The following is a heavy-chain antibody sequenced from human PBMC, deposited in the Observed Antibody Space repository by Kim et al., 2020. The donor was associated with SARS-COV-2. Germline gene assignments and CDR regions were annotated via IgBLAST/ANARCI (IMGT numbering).Heavy chain of an antibody. J-gene: IGHJ3*02. CDR3: VRENYWAFDI. CDR1: GFTLSLYS. D-gene: IGHD1-7*01. Sequence: GGSLRLSCATSGFTLSLYSMNWVRQAPVKGLEWVSHISDFSTTTKYADSVKGRFTISRDNTKNSLYLQMNGLRAEDTAVYYCVRENYWAFDIWGQGTMVTVSS. CDR2: ISDFSTTT. V-gene: IGHV3-48*04.